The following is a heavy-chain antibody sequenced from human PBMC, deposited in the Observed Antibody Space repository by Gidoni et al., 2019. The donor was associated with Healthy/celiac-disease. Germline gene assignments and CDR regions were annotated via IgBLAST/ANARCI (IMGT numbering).Heavy chain of an antibody. CDR1: GFTFDDYA. V-gene: IGHV3-9*01. D-gene: IGHD6-13*01. Sequence: EVQLVESGGGLVQPGRSLRLSCAASGFTFDDYAMHWVRQAPGKGLEWVSGISWNSGSIGYADSVKGRFTISRDNAKNSLYLQMNSLRAEDTALYYCAKDLGRYSSSPWAPAVGGGVDYWGQGTLVTVSS. J-gene: IGHJ4*02. CDR2: ISWNSGSI. CDR3: AKDLGRYSSSPWAPAVGGGVDY.